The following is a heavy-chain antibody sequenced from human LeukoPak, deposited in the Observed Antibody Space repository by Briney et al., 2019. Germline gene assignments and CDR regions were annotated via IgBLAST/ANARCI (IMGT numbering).Heavy chain of an antibody. J-gene: IGHJ4*02. CDR2: IWYDGSNK. CDR3: TRYNTGSVDY. CDR1: GFAFSSYG. V-gene: IGHV3-33*01. Sequence: GGSLRLSCAASGFAFSSYGMHWVRQAPGKGLEWVAVIWYDGSNKYYADSVKGRFTVSRDNSKNTLYLQMDSLRAEDTAVYFCTRYNTGSVDYWGQGTLVTVSS. D-gene: IGHD2-8*02.